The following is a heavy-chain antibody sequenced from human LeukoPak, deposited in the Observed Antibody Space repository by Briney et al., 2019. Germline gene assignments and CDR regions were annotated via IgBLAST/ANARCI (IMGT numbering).Heavy chain of an antibody. J-gene: IGHJ3*02. CDR1: GFTFSDYY. D-gene: IGHD1-1*01. CDR3: ARGADKGNDAFDI. CDR2: ISSSGGTI. Sequence: GGSLRLSCAASGFTFSDYYMSWIRQAPGKGLEWVSYISSSGGTIYYADSVKGRFTISRDNAKNSLYLQMNSLRTEDTAVYYCARGADKGNDAFDIWGQGTMVTVSS. V-gene: IGHV3-11*01.